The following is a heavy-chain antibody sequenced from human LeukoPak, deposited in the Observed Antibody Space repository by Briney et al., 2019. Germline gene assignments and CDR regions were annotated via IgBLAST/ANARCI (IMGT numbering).Heavy chain of an antibody. J-gene: IGHJ4*01. CDR2: SRDKGNSYTT. V-gene: IGHV3-72*01. Sequence: GGSLRLSRAASGFTFSDHYIDWVRQAPGKGLEWVGRSRDKGNSYTTAYAASVRGRFTISRDDSKNSLYLQMNSLKIEDTAVYYCTKLARAPRDFDYWGQGTLVTVSS. CDR3: TKLARAPRDFDY. D-gene: IGHD3-10*01. CDR1: GFTFSDHY.